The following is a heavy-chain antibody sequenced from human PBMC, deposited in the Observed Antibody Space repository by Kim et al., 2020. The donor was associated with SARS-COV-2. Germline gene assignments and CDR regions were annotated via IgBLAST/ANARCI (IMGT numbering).Heavy chain of an antibody. J-gene: IGHJ4*02. Sequence: YAQKFQGRVTMTRDTSTSTVYMELSSLRSEDTAVYYCARDGTSCCYPPDYWGQGTLVTVSS. D-gene: IGHD2-2*01. V-gene: IGHV1-46*01. CDR3: ARDGTSCCYPPDY.